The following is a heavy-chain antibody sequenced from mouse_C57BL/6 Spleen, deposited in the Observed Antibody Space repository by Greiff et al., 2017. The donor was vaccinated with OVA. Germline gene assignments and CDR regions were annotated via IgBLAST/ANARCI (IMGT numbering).Heavy chain of an antibody. CDR2: IDPEDGEK. V-gene: IGHV14-2*01. D-gene: IGHD1-1*01. Sequence: EVQLQQSGAELVKPGASVKLSCTASGFNIKDYYMHWVKQRTEQGLEWSGRIDPEDGEKKYAPKVQGKATIKADTSSNTAYLHLSSLTSEDTAVYYCARSGYGSSYFYYWGQGTTLTVSS. J-gene: IGHJ2*01. CDR3: ARSGYGSSYFYY. CDR1: GFNIKDYY.